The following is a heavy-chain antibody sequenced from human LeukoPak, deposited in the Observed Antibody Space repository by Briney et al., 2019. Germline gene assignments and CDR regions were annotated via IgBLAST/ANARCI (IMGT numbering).Heavy chain of an antibody. CDR2: INTNTGNP. V-gene: IGHV7-4-1*02. J-gene: IGHJ5*01. D-gene: IGHD3-10*01. Sequence: GWINTNTGNPTYAQGFTGRFVFSLDTSVNTAYLQIIILKAQDTAVYFCAREGPGASNWFDSWGQGSLVSVSS. CDR3: AREGPGASNWFDS.